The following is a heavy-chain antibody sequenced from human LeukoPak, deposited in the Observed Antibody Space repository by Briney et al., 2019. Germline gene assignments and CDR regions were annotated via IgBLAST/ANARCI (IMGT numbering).Heavy chain of an antibody. Sequence: SVKVSCKASGGTFSSYAISWVRQAPGQGLEWMGGIIPIFGTANYAQKFQGRVTITADESTSTAYMELSSLRSEDTAVYYCATSSYYYDSSGYYLSAFDIWGQGTMVTVSS. V-gene: IGHV1-69*13. CDR2: IIPIFGTA. CDR3: ATSSYYYDSSGYYLSAFDI. J-gene: IGHJ3*02. CDR1: GGTFSSYA. D-gene: IGHD3-22*01.